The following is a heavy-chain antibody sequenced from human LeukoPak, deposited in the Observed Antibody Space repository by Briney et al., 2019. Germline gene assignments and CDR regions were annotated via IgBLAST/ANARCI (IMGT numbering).Heavy chain of an antibody. CDR1: GYTLTELS. CDR2: FDPEDGET. V-gene: IGHV1-24*01. CDR3: ATDRGVYSSGRRAHYYYGMDV. Sequence: ASVKVSCKVSGYTLTELSMHWVRQAPGKGLEWMGGFDPEDGETIYAQKFQGRVIMTEDTSTDTAYMELSSLRSEDTAVYYCATDRGVYSSGRRAHYYYGMDVWGQGTTVTVSS. J-gene: IGHJ6*02. D-gene: IGHD6-19*01.